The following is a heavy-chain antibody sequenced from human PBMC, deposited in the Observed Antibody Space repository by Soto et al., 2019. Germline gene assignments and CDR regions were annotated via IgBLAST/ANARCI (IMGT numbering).Heavy chain of an antibody. CDR3: ARAVYDFWRGRGWFDP. Sequence: SETLSLTCAVSGGSISSSNWWSWVRQPPGEGLEWIGEIYHSGSTNYNPSLKSRVTISVDKSKNQFSLKLSSVTAADTAVYYCARAVYDFWRGRGWFDPWGQGTLVTVSS. D-gene: IGHD3-3*01. J-gene: IGHJ5*02. V-gene: IGHV4-4*02. CDR1: GGSISSSNW. CDR2: IYHSGST.